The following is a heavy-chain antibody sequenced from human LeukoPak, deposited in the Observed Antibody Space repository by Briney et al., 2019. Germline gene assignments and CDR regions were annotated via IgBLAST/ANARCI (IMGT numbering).Heavy chain of an antibody. D-gene: IGHD6-13*01. J-gene: IGHJ4*02. Sequence: PGGSLRLSCAASGFTFSSYAMSWVRQAPGKGLEWVSTISGSGGSTFYADSVKGRFTISRDNSKNTLYLQMNSLRAEDTAVYYCARGRGISSWYVDYWGQGTLVSVSS. CDR3: ARGRGISSWYVDY. CDR1: GFTFSSYA. V-gene: IGHV3-23*01. CDR2: ISGSGGST.